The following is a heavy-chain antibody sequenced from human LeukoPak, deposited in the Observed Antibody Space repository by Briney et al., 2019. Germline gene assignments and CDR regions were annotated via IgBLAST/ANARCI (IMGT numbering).Heavy chain of an antibody. CDR3: ARGWSGYSYYYYMDV. Sequence: GGSLRLSCAASGFTFDDYAMHWVRQAPGKGLEWVSLISWEGGSTYYADSVKGRFTISRDNSKNSLYLQMNSLRAEDTALYYCARGWSGYSYYYYMDVWGKGTTVTVSS. V-gene: IGHV3-43D*04. J-gene: IGHJ6*03. CDR2: ISWEGGST. D-gene: IGHD3-3*01. CDR1: GFTFDDYA.